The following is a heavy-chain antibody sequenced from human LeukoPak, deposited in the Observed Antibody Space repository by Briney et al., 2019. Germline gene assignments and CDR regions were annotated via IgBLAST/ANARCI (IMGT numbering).Heavy chain of an antibody. Sequence: ASVKVSCKASGYTFTSYDINWVRQATGQGLEWMGWMNPNSGNTGYAQKFQGRVTMTRNTSISTAYMELSSLRSEDTAVYYCARVPRCDRLPDYWGQGTLVTVSS. V-gene: IGHV1-8*01. CDR3: ARVPRCDRLPDY. CDR2: MNPNSGNT. D-gene: IGHD4-17*01. J-gene: IGHJ4*02. CDR1: GYTFTSYD.